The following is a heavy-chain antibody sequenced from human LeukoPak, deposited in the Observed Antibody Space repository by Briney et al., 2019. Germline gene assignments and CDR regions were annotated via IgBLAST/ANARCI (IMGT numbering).Heavy chain of an antibody. CDR3: ASLPYDYVWGSYRFFGY. D-gene: IGHD3-16*02. Sequence: GGSLRLSYAASGFTFSDYYMSWIRQAPGKGLEWVSYISSSSSYTNYADSVKGRFTISRDNAKNSLYLQMNSLRAEDTAVYYCASLPYDYVWGSYRFFGYWGQGTLVTVSS. V-gene: IGHV3-11*03. CDR1: GFTFSDYY. CDR2: ISSSSSYT. J-gene: IGHJ4*02.